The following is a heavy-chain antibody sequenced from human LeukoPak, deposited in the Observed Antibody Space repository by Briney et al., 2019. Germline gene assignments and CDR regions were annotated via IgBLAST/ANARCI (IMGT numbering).Heavy chain of an antibody. CDR3: ARMVRGAYFDY. J-gene: IGHJ4*02. CDR1: GGSISSYY. Sequence: SETLSLTCTVSGGSISSYYWSWIRQPPGKGLEWIGYIHYSGSTNYNPSLKSRVTISVDTSKNQFSLKLSSVTAADTAVYYCARMVRGAYFDYWGQGTLVTDSS. D-gene: IGHD3-10*01. V-gene: IGHV4-59*01. CDR2: IHYSGST.